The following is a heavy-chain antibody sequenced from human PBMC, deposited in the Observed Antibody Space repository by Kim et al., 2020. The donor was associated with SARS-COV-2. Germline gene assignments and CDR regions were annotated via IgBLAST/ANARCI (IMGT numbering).Heavy chain of an antibody. CDR3: AKKWDI. Sequence: GSGGSTYYADSVKGRFTISRDNSKNTLYLQMNSLRAEDTAVYYCAKKWDIWGQGTMVTVSS. J-gene: IGHJ3*02. D-gene: IGHD2-8*01. V-gene: IGHV3-23*01. CDR2: GSGGST.